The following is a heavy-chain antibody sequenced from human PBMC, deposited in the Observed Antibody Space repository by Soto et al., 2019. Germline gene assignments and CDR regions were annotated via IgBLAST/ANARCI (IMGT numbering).Heavy chain of an antibody. CDR3: ARRHSSYPYGDYYYYMDV. Sequence: SETLSLTCTVSGGSISSYYWSWIRQPPGKGLEWIGYIYYSGSTNYNPSLKSRVTISVDTSKNQLSLKLSSVTAADTAVYYCARRHSSYPYGDYYYYMDVWGKGTTVTVSS. V-gene: IGHV4-59*08. J-gene: IGHJ6*03. D-gene: IGHD2-15*01. CDR2: IYYSGST. CDR1: GGSISSYY.